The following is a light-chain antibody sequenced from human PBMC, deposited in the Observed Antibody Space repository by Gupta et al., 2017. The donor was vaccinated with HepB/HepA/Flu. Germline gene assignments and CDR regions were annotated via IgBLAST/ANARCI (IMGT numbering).Light chain of an antibody. Sequence: ELVLTQSPATLSLSPGERATLSCRASQSVSSYLAWYQQKPGQAPRLLIYDASNRATGIPARFSGSGSGTDLTLTISSLEPEDFAVYYCQQRSNWPITFGQGTRLEIK. CDR3: QQRSNWPIT. CDR1: QSVSSY. CDR2: DAS. J-gene: IGKJ5*01. V-gene: IGKV3-11*01.